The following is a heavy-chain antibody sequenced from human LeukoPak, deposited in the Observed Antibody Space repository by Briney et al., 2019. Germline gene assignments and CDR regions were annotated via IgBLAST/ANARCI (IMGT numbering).Heavy chain of an antibody. V-gene: IGHV4-39*01. CDR3: ARLHRFIAAARMNWFDP. Sequence: SETLSLTCTVSGSSISSSSYYWGWIRQPPGKGLEWIGSIYYSGSTYYNPSLKSRVTISVDTSKNQFSLKLSSVTAADTAVYYCARLHRFIAAARMNWFDPWGQGTLVTVSS. D-gene: IGHD6-13*01. CDR2: IYYSGST. J-gene: IGHJ5*02. CDR1: GSSISSSSYY.